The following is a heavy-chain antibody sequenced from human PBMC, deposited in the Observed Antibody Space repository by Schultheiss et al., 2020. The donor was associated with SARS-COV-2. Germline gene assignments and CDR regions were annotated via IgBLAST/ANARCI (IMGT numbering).Heavy chain of an antibody. CDR1: GGSISSYY. CDR3: ARVREYSSRRYYYYYMDV. V-gene: IGHV4-59*01. J-gene: IGHJ6*03. Sequence: SQTLSLTCTVSGGSISSYYWSWIRQPAGKGLEWIGYIYDSGSTYYNPSLKSRVTISVDTSKNQFSLKLSSVTAADTAVYYCARVREYSSRRYYYYYMDVWGKGTTVTVS. D-gene: IGHD5-12*01. CDR2: IYDSGST.